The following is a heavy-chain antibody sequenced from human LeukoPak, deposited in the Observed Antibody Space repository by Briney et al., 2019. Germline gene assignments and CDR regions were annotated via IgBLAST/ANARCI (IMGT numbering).Heavy chain of an antibody. CDR3: ARFHYYKDYYYYMDV. CDR1: RFTFDVYG. Sequence: GGSLRLSCAVSRFTFDVYGMSCVRQAPGKGLECGFGINWNGGSTGYADSVEGRFAISRDNAQNSLYMQMKSLSGEDTALYYWARFHYYKDYYYYMDVWGKGTTVTVSS. D-gene: IGHD3-10*01. J-gene: IGHJ6*03. V-gene: IGHV3-20*04. CDR2: INWNGGST.